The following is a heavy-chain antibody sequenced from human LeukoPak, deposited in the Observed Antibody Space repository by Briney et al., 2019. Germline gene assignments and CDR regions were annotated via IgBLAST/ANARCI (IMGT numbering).Heavy chain of an antibody. CDR2: ISRNSGSI. J-gene: IGHJ4*02. CDR3: AKDMTDYYDSSGYLFDY. D-gene: IGHD3-22*01. Sequence: GGSLRLSCAASGFTFDDYAMHWVRQAPGKGLEWVSGISRNSGSIGYADSVKGRFTISRDNAKNSLYLQMNSLRAEDTALYYCAKDMTDYYDSSGYLFDYWGQGTLVTVSS. CDR1: GFTFDDYA. V-gene: IGHV3-9*01.